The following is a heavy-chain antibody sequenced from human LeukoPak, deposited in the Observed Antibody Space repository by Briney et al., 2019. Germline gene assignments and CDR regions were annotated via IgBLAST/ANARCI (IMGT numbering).Heavy chain of an antibody. Sequence: SETLSLTCTVSGGSISSSSYYWGWIRQPPGKGLEWIGSIYYSGSTYYNPSLKSRVTISVDTSKNQFSLKLSSVTAADTAVYFCARALYTSRSYLATFSPTNFDYWGQGTLVTVSS. CDR1: GGSISSSSYY. D-gene: IGHD6-13*01. J-gene: IGHJ4*02. CDR2: IYYSGST. V-gene: IGHV4-39*07. CDR3: ARALYTSRSYLATFSPTNFDY.